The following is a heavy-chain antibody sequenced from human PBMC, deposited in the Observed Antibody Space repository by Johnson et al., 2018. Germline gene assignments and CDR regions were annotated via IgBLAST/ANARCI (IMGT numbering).Heavy chain of an antibody. J-gene: IGHJ5*02. V-gene: IGHV3-23*01. D-gene: IGHD1-26*01. Sequence: GSGGSTYYADSVKGRFTISRDNSKNTLYLQMNSLRAEDTAVYYCAKIPLVKGGIVGATTGWFDPWGQGTLVTVSS. CDR2: GSGGST. CDR3: AKIPLVKGGIVGATTGWFDP.